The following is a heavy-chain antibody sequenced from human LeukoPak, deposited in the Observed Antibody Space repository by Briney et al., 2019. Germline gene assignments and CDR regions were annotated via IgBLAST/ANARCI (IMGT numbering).Heavy chain of an antibody. D-gene: IGHD5-18*01. J-gene: IGHJ4*02. Sequence: SETLSLTCTVSGGSISSYYWSWIRQPPGKRLEWIGYIYYSGSTNYNPSLKSRVTISVDTSKNQFSLKLSSVTSAGTAGYYCARIGGIQLWPAVDYWGQGTLVTVSS. CDR1: GGSISSYY. CDR3: ARIGGIQLWPAVDY. CDR2: IYYSGST. V-gene: IGHV4-59*01.